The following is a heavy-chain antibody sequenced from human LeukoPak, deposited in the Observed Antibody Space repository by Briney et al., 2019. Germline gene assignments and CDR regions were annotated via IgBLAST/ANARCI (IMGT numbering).Heavy chain of an antibody. V-gene: IGHV3-30*04. J-gene: IGHJ6*02. Sequence: TGGSLRLSCAASGFTFSSYAMHWVRQAPGKGLEWVAVISYDGSNKYYADSVKGRFTISRDNSKNTLYLQMNSLRAEDTAVYYCARGGASRYYYYGMDVWGQGTTVTVSS. CDR2: ISYDGSNK. CDR3: ARGGASRYYYYGMDV. D-gene: IGHD2-15*01. CDR1: GFTFSSYA.